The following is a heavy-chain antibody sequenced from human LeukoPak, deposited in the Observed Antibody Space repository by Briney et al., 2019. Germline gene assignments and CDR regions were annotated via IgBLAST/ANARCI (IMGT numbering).Heavy chain of an antibody. Sequence: KPGGSLRLSCAASGFTFSSYSMNWVRQAPGKGLEWVSSISSSSSYIYYADSVKGRFTISRGNAKNSLYLQMNSLRAEDTAVYYCARAMLWFGELSYAPVDYWGQGTLVTVSS. CDR2: ISSSSSYI. J-gene: IGHJ4*02. CDR1: GFTFSSYS. V-gene: IGHV3-21*01. D-gene: IGHD3-10*01. CDR3: ARAMLWFGELSYAPVDY.